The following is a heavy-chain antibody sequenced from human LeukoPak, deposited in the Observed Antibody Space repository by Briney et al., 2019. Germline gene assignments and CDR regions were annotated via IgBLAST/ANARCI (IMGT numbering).Heavy chain of an antibody. V-gene: IGHV4-59*01. CDR1: GASIRSSY. J-gene: IGHJ4*02. D-gene: IGHD2-15*01. CDR3: ARERGGQRSGQFDQ. CDR2: IYYSGSA. Sequence: PSETLSLTCPVSGASIRSSYWSWIRPPPGETREWVGYIYYSGSANYNPSLKDRVSMSVDTSKNQLSLRLSSVTAADTAVYYCARERGGQRSGQFDQWGQGILVTVSS.